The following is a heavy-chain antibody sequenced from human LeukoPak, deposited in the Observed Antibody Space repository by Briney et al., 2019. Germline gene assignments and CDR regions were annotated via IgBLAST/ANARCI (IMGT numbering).Heavy chain of an antibody. D-gene: IGHD4-17*01. V-gene: IGHV3-23*01. J-gene: IGHJ5*02. CDR2: LTSSSDTT. Sequence: GGSLRLSCAASGFTFSSYVMSWVRQAPGKGLEWVAALTSSSDTTYYGDSVKGRFTISRDNSKNTLYLQMNSLRAEDTAVYYCARDPASSTVTLNWFDPWGQGTLVTVSS. CDR3: ARDPASSTVTLNWFDP. CDR1: GFTFSSYV.